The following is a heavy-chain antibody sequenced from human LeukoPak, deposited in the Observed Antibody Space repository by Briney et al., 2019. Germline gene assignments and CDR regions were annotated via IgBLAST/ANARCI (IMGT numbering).Heavy chain of an antibody. CDR2: IIPILRTP. J-gene: IGHJ6*03. CDR3: TRGSDSYYYYSMDV. Sequence: ASLKVSCKASGYTFSNYAINWVRQAPGQGLEWMGGIIPILRTPSYAEKFQGRGTITTDESTSTAHMELSGLRSEDTAVYYCTRGSDSYYYYSMDVWGRGTTVIVSS. V-gene: IGHV1-69*05. CDR1: GYTFSNYA.